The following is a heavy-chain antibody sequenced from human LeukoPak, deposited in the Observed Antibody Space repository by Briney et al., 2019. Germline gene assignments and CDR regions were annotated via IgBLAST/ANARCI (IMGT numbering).Heavy chain of an antibody. CDR2: IYYSGST. V-gene: IGHV4-31*03. D-gene: IGHD2-21*02. Sequence: PSRTLSLTCTVSGGSISSGGYYWSWIRQHPGKGLEWIGYIYYSGSTYYNPSLKSRVTISVDTSKNQFSLKLSSVTAADTAVYYCAREGDCGGDCHFDYWGQGTLVTVSS. CDR3: AREGDCGGDCHFDY. CDR1: GGSISSGGYY. J-gene: IGHJ4*02.